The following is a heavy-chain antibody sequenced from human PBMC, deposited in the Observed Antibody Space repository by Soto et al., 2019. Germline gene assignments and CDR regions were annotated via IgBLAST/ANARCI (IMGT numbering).Heavy chain of an antibody. CDR1: GFTFDDYT. CDR2: ISWDGGST. J-gene: IGHJ4*02. D-gene: IGHD2-15*01. CDR3: ANDIYGPMRDLCSGGSCYSYYFDY. Sequence: EVQLVESGGVVVQPGGSLRLSCAASGFTFDDYTMHWVRQAPGKGLEWVSLISWDGGSTYYADSVKGRFTISRDNSKNSLYLQMNSLRTEDTALYYCANDIYGPMRDLCSGGSCYSYYFDYWGQGTLVTVSS. V-gene: IGHV3-43*01.